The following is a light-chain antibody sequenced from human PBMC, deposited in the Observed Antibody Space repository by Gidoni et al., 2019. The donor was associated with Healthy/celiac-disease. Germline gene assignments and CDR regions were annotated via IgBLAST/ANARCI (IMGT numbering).Light chain of an antibody. Sequence: DIQLTQSPSSLSASVGDRVTITCRVSTGISSYLNCYRQKPGKVPKLLIYIASNLQSGVPSRFSGSGSGTDFTLTIISLQPEDVATDYGQRTYKAPRTFGGGTKVEIK. J-gene: IGKJ4*01. CDR3: QRTYKAPRT. CDR2: IAS. V-gene: IGKV1-27*01. CDR1: TGISSY.